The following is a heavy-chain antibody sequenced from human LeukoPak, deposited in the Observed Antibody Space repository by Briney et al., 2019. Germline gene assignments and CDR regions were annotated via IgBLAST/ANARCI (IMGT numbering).Heavy chain of an antibody. J-gene: IGHJ4*02. CDR1: GYRFTSYW. CDR3: ARLTDILTGSYYFDY. V-gene: IGHV5-51*01. D-gene: IGHD3-9*01. CDR2: IYPGVSDT. Sequence: GESLKISCKGSGYRFTSYWIGWVRQLPGKGLEWMGIIYPGVSDTRYRPSFQGQVTISADKSISTAYLQWSSLKASDTAMYYCARLTDILTGSYYFDYWGQGTLVTVSS.